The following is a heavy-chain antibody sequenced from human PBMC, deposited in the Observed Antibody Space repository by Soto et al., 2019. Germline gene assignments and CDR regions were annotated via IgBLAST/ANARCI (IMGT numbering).Heavy chain of an antibody. CDR3: ARWGTTGGLDV. Sequence: QVQLVESGGGVVQPGTSLRLSCVGSGFTFRSYVIHWVRQSPGKGLEWVALTSYDGSNNFYGDSVKGRLTISRHNSMNTVELQMDSLRFDDTALYYCARWGTTGGLDVWGQGTLVSVSS. CDR1: GFTFRSYV. D-gene: IGHD3-16*01. V-gene: IGHV3-33*05. J-gene: IGHJ4*02. CDR2: TSYDGSNN.